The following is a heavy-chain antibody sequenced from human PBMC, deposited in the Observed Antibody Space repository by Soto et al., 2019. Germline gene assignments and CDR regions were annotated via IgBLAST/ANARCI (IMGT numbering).Heavy chain of an antibody. Sequence: VGSLRLSCAASGFTFSSYGMHWVRQAPGKGLEWVAVISYDGSNKYYTDSAKGRFTISRDNSKNTLYLQMNSLRAEDTAVYYCAKAPYSGENPSSSYGVAVGAQGTPVTVS. CDR2: ISYDGSNK. V-gene: IGHV3-30*18. CDR1: GFTFSSYG. J-gene: IGHJ6*01. CDR3: AKAPYSGENPSSSYGVAV. D-gene: IGHD3-10*01.